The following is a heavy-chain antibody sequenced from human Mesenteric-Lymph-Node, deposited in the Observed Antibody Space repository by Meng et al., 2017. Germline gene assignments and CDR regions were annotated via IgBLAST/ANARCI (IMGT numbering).Heavy chain of an antibody. CDR2: INYSGTT. CDR1: DGSFSGYY. J-gene: IGHJ4*02. Sequence: QVEPQQWCAGLLKPSETLSLTCGVSDGSFSGYYWTWIRQPPGKGLEWIGDINYSGTTNYNPSLRSRLTISVDRSKSQFSLKLSSVTAADTAVYYCARRRFYSNSDDSWGQGTLVTVSS. CDR3: ARRRFYSNSDDS. V-gene: IGHV4-34*01. D-gene: IGHD4-11*01.